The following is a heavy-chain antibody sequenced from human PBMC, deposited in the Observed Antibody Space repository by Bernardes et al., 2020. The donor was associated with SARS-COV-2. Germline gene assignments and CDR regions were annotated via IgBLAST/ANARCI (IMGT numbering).Heavy chain of an antibody. CDR3: ARSAGMDV. CDR1: GFDFRDYW. J-gene: IGHJ6*02. CDR2: IKRDASEP. V-gene: IGHV3-7*03. Sequence: GGSLRLSCAGSGFDFRDYWMTWVRQAPGKGLEWVANIKRDASEPYYVDSVKGRFTISRDNAKNLVFLQMNSLRAEDTAVFYCARSAGMDVWGQGTMVTVSS.